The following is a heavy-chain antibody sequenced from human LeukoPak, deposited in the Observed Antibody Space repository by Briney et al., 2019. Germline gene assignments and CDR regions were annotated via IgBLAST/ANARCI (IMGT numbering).Heavy chain of an antibody. CDR2: IYPGDSDT. Sequence: GESLQISCKGSGYSFTSYWIGWGRQLPGKGLEWMGIIYPGDSDTRYSPSFQGQVTISADKSISTAYLQWSSLKASDTAMYYCARLTAVAGTVYYYGMDVWGQGTTVTVSS. J-gene: IGHJ6*02. V-gene: IGHV5-51*01. CDR3: ARLTAVAGTVYYYGMDV. CDR1: GYSFTSYW. D-gene: IGHD6-19*01.